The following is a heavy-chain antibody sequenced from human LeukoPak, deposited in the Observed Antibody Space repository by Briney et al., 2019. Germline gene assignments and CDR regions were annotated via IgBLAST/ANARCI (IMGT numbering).Heavy chain of an antibody. CDR2: IRYDGSNK. D-gene: IGHD3-3*01. J-gene: IGHJ5*02. CDR3: ARGNYYDFWSGYFGGWFDP. Sequence: GGSLRLSCAASGFTFSSYGMHWVRQAPGKGLEWVAFIRYDGSNKYYADSVKGRFTISRDNAKNSLYLQMNSLRAEDTAVYYCARGNYYDFWSGYFGGWFDPWGQGTLVTVSS. CDR1: GFTFSSYG. V-gene: IGHV3-30*02.